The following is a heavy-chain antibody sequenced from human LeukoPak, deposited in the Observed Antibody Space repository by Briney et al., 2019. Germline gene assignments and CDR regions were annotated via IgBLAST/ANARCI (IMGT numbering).Heavy chain of an antibody. V-gene: IGHV3-30*03. CDR2: ISYDGSHE. CDR3: SASRPHYGDYYGLDV. Sequence: GGSLRLSCAASGFTFSSYGMHWVRQAPGKGLEWVTVISYDGSHEYSADSVKGRFTISRDNSKNTVYLQMNSLRTEDTAVYFCSASRPHYGDYYGLDVWGHGTTVTVSS. CDR1: GFTFSSYG. D-gene: IGHD4/OR15-4a*01. J-gene: IGHJ6*02.